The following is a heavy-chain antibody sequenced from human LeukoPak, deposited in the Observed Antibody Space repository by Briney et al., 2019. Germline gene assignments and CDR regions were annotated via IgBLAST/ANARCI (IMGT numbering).Heavy chain of an antibody. CDR1: GGTFSSYA. D-gene: IGHD3-9*01. J-gene: IGHJ4*02. CDR3: AGTVLTGYSTLDY. Sequence: ASVKVSCKASGGTFSSYAISWVRQAPGQGLEWMGGIIPIFGTANYAQKFQGRVTITTDESTSTAYMELSSLRSEDTAVYYCAGTVLTGYSTLDYWGQGTLVTVSS. V-gene: IGHV1-69*05. CDR2: IIPIFGTA.